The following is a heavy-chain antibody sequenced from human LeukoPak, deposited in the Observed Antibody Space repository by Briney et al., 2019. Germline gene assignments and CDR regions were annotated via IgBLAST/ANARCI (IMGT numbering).Heavy chain of an antibody. CDR1: GFTFSSYS. CDR2: ISSSSSSYI. J-gene: IGHJ4*02. Sequence: GGSLRLSCAASGFTFSSYSMNWVRQAPGKGLEWVSSISSSSSSYIYYADSVKGRFTISRDNARNSLYLQVNSLRAEDTAVYYCARDFPDTRYDILTGYYHPRGTNFDYWGQGTLVTVSS. CDR3: ARDFPDTRYDILTGYYHPRGTNFDY. D-gene: IGHD3-9*01. V-gene: IGHV3-21*01.